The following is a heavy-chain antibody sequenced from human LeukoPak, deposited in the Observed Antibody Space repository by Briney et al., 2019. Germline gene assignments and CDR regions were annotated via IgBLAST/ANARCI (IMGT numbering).Heavy chain of an antibody. Sequence: PSETLSLTCAVYGGSFSGYYWSWIRQPPGKGLEWIGEINHSGSTNYNPSLKSRVTISVDTSKNQFSLKLSSVTAADTAVYYCARGRGSYYYDSSGYYLLYWGQGTLVTVSS. V-gene: IGHV4-34*01. CDR1: GGSFSGYY. CDR3: ARGRGSYYYDSSGYYLLY. D-gene: IGHD3-22*01. J-gene: IGHJ4*02. CDR2: INHSGST.